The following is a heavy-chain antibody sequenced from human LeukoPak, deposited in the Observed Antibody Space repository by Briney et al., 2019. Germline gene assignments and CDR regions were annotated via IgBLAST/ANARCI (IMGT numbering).Heavy chain of an antibody. CDR1: GFTFSSYG. Sequence: GSLRLSCAASGFTFSSYGMHWVRQAPGKGLEWVTFIRYDGSNKYYADSVKGRFTISRDNSKNTLYLQMNSLRAEDTAVYYCTKDSRRRKTYYYDSSALYFFDYWGQGTLVTVSS. V-gene: IGHV3-30*02. J-gene: IGHJ4*02. CDR3: TKDSRRRKTYYYDSSALYFFDY. D-gene: IGHD3-22*01. CDR2: IRYDGSNK.